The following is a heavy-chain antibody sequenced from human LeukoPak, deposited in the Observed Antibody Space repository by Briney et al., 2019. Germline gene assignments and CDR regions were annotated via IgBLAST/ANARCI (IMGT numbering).Heavy chain of an antibody. D-gene: IGHD3-10*01. CDR1: GYTFTSHG. J-gene: IGHJ4*02. CDR3: ARDIGDHGSGSYPVY. Sequence: ASVKVSCKASGYTFTSHGISWVRQVPGQGLEWMGWIGGNTNYAQMFQGRVTMTTDTSTSAAYMELRSLRSDDTAVYYCARDIGDHGSGSYPVYWGQGTLVIVSS. CDR2: IGGNT. V-gene: IGHV1-18*01.